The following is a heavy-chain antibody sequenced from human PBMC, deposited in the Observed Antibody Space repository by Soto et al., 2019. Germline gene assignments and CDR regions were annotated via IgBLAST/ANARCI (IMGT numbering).Heavy chain of an antibody. CDR2: IIPISGTA. V-gene: IGHV1-69*01. J-gene: IGHJ6*02. D-gene: IGHD2-2*01. Sequence: QVQLVQSGAEVKKPGSSVKVSCKASGGTFSSYAISWVRQAPGQGLEWMGGIIPISGTANYAQKFQGRVTITADESTSAAEMELGRLGSEDTAVYYCARSQGSSTSLEIYYYYYYGMDVWGQGTTVTVSS. CDR3: ARSQGSSTSLEIYYYYYYGMDV. CDR1: GGTFSSYA.